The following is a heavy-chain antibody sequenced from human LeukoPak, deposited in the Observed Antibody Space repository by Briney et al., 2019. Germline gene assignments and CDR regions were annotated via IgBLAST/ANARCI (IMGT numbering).Heavy chain of an antibody. CDR1: GYSFTGYY. Sequence: ASVKVSCKAFGYSFTGYYIHWVRQAPGHGLEWMGWINPKTGYTNSAQKFQGGVTMTRDTSISTAYLELSGLRSDDTAMYYCARGMSVGIRVNHVGGYWGQGTLVTVSS. J-gene: IGHJ4*02. D-gene: IGHD1-26*01. CDR3: ARGMSVGIRVNHVGGY. CDR2: INPKTGYT. V-gene: IGHV1-2*02.